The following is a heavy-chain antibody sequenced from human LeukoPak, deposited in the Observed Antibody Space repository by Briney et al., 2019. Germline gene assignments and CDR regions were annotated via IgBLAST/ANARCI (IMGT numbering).Heavy chain of an antibody. CDR3: ARRSGYSLDV. J-gene: IGHJ6*04. D-gene: IGHD5-12*01. V-gene: IGHV3-33*01. CDR2: IWYDGSEK. Sequence: GGSLRLSGAASGFFFGNFDMDWVRQAPGKGLQWVASIWYDGSEKSYADSVKGRLILSRDNSKNTVFLQMNSLRVEDTAPYYCARRSGYSLDVWGEGTTVTVSS. CDR1: GFFFGNFD.